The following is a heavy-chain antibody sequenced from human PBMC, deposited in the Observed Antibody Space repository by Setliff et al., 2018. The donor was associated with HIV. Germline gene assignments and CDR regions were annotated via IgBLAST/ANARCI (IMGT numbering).Heavy chain of an antibody. Sequence: LRLSCAASGFTFGDYGMSWVRQAPGKGLEWVSSITAGSSTTNYADSVKGRFTISRDNAKNTLYLQMSSLRADDTAVYYCARVDDDYVWARTYFDYWGQGSLVTVSS. CDR1: GFTFGDYG. CDR2: ITAGSSTT. D-gene: IGHD3-16*01. CDR3: ARVDDDYVWARTYFDY. J-gene: IGHJ4*02. V-gene: IGHV3-23*01.